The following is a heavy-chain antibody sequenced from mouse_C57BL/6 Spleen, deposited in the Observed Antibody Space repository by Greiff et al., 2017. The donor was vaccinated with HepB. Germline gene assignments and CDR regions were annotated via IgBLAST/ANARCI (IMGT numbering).Heavy chain of an antibody. CDR2: IYPGSGST. J-gene: IGHJ2*01. CDR1: GYTFTSYW. V-gene: IGHV1-55*01. Sequence: VQLQQSGAELVKPGASVKMSCKASGYTFTSYWITWVKQRPGQGLEWIGDIYPGSGSTNYNEKFKSKATLTVDTSSRTAYMQLSSLTSEDSAVYYCARSTTVVATRGDYWGQGTTLTVSS. CDR3: ARSTTVVATRGDY. D-gene: IGHD1-1*01.